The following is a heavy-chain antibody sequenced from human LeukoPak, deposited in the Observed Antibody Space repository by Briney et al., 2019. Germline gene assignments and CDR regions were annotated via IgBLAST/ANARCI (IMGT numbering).Heavy chain of an antibody. D-gene: IGHD2/OR15-2a*01. CDR2: VNGDGTST. J-gene: IGHJ4*02. CDR3: ARDLSPAHF. CDR1: GFTFSTYW. V-gene: IGHV3-74*01. Sequence: GGSLRLSCTASGFTFSTYWVHWVRQAPGKGLVWVSRVNGDGTSTVYADSVKGRFTTSRDNAKNTLYLQMNSLRAEDTAVYYCARDLSPAHFWGQGTLVIVSS.